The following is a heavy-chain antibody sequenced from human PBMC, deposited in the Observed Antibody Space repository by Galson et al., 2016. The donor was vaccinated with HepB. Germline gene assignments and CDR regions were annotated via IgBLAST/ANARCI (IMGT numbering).Heavy chain of an antibody. J-gene: IGHJ5*02. V-gene: IGHV3-74*01. CDR1: GFTFSSYW. CDR3: ASSVAAAGNWFDP. CDR2: INSDGSST. Sequence: SLRLSCAASGFTFSSYWMHWVRQDPGKGLVWVSRINSDGSSTSYADSVKGRFTISRDNAKNTLYLQMNSLRAEDTAVYYCASSVAAAGNWFDPWGQGTLVTVSS. D-gene: IGHD6-13*01.